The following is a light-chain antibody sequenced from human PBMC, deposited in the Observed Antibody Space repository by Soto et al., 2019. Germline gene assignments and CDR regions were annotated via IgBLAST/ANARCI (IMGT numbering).Light chain of an antibody. CDR2: GAS. V-gene: IGKV3-15*01. CDR1: QTVSTS. CDR3: QQSGSSPIT. J-gene: IGKJ5*01. Sequence: EIVMTQSPATLSVSPGERATLSCRASQTVSTSLAWYQQKPGQAPMLLIYGASARASGVPARFSGSGSGTEFTLTISSLQSEDSAVYYCQQSGSSPITFGQGTRLGIK.